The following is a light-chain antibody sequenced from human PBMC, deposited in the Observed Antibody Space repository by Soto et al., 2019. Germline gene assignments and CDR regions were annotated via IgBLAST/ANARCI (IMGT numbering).Light chain of an antibody. CDR2: WAS. CDR3: QQYYSTPPT. CDR1: QSVLYSSNNKNY. Sequence: EIVMTQSPDSLAVSLGERATINCKSSQSVLYSSNNKNYLAWYQQKPGQPPKLLIYWASTRESGVPDRFSGSGSGTDFTLTISSLQAEDVAVYYFQQYYSTPPTFGQGTKLEIK. J-gene: IGKJ2*01. V-gene: IGKV4-1*01.